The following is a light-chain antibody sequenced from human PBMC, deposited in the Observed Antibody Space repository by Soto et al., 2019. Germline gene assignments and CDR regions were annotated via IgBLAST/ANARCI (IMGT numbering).Light chain of an antibody. CDR3: QQYSNWPRT. CDR1: QSVSSN. CDR2: GAS. Sequence: EIVMTQSPATLSVSPGERATLSCRASQSVSSNLVWYQPKPGQAPRLLIYGASTRATGIPARFSGSGSGTEFTLTSSRLQSEDFAGYYCQQYSNWPRTFGQGTKVEIK. V-gene: IGKV3-15*01. J-gene: IGKJ1*01.